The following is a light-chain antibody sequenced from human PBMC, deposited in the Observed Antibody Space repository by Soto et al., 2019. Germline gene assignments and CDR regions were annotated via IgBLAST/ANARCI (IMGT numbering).Light chain of an antibody. CDR1: QGISDY. V-gene: IGKV1-9*01. CDR3: QQFNAYPLT. CDR2: GAS. Sequence: DIQLTQSPSFLSASVGDRVTISCRASQGISDYLTWYQQKPGKAPKLLIYGASTLQSGVPSRFSGSASGTEFTLTISSLQPEDFATYFCQQFNAYPLTFGGGTKLEIK. J-gene: IGKJ4*01.